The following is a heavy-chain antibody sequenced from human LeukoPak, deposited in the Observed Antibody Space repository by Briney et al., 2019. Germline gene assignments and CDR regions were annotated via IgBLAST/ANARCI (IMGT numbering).Heavy chain of an antibody. D-gene: IGHD3-22*01. V-gene: IGHV3-23*01. CDR1: GFTFSSYA. Sequence: GGSLRLSCAASGFTFSSYAMGWVRQAPGKGLEWVSAISGSGGSTYYADSVKGRFTISRDNSKNTLYLQMNSLRAEDTAVYYCAKESPDYYDSSGYYYSEYDYWGQGTLVTVSS. J-gene: IGHJ4*02. CDR3: AKESPDYYDSSGYYYSEYDY. CDR2: ISGSGGST.